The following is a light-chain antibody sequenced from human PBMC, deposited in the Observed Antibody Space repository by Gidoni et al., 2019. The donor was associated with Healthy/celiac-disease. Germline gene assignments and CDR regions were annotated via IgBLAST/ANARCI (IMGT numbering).Light chain of an antibody. Sequence: ETVLTQSPATLSLSPGARATLSCRASQSVSSYLAWYQQKPGQAPRLLIYDASNRATGIPARFSGSGSGTGFTLTISSLEPEDFAVYYCQQRSNWLSITFGQGTRLEIK. CDR2: DAS. CDR1: QSVSSY. V-gene: IGKV3-11*01. CDR3: QQRSNWLSIT. J-gene: IGKJ5*01.